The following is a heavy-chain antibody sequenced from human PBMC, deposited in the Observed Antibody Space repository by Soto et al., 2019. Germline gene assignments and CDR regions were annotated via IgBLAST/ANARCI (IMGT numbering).Heavy chain of an antibody. D-gene: IGHD3-22*01. CDR3: ARDRYYDSSGHHY. CDR1: GFTVSSNY. V-gene: IGHV3-66*01. CDR2: IYSGGST. J-gene: IGHJ4*02. Sequence: GGSLRLSCAASGFTVSSNYMSWVRQAPGKGLEWVSLIYSGGSTYYADSVKGRFTISRDNSKNTLYLQMNSLRAEDTAVYYCARDRYYDSSGHHYWGQGTLVTVSP.